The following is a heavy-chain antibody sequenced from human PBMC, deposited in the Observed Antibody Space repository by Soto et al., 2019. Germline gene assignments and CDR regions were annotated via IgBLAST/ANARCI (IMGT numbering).Heavy chain of an antibody. CDR2: INAGNGNT. J-gene: IGHJ5*02. CDR1: GYTFTSYA. V-gene: IGHV1-3*01. D-gene: IGHD2-2*01. Sequence: VQLVQSGAEVKKPGASVKVSCKASGYTFTSYAMHWVRQAPGQRLEWMGWINAGNGNTKYSQKFQGRVTITRDTSASTAYMELSSLRSEDTAVYYCATGYCSSTSCYHWFDPWGQGTLVTVSS. CDR3: ATGYCSSTSCYHWFDP.